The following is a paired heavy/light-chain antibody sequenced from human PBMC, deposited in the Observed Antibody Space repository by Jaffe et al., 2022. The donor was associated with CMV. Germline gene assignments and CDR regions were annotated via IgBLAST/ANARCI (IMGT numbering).Light chain of an antibody. V-gene: IGKV3-20*01. Sequence: EIVLTQSPGTLSLSPGERATLSCRASQSVSSNYLAWYQQKPGQAPRLLIYGASSRASGIPDRFSGSGSGTDFTLIISRLEPEDFAVYYCQQYGNSPITFGPGTKVDMK. CDR1: QSVSSNY. CDR2: GAS. J-gene: IGKJ3*01. CDR3: QQYGNSPIT.
Heavy chain of an antibody. CDR3: ARSPPPNYYYNYYMDV. CDR1: GYTFTSYY. V-gene: IGHV1-2*04. CDR2: INPNSDNT. Sequence: QVQLVQSGAEVKKPGASVKVSCKASGYTFTSYYLHWVRQAPGQGLEWMGWINPNSDNTNYAQKFQGLVTMTRDTSINTAYMELSRLRSDDTAVYYCARSPPPNYYYNYYMDVWGKGTTVTVSS. J-gene: IGHJ6*03.